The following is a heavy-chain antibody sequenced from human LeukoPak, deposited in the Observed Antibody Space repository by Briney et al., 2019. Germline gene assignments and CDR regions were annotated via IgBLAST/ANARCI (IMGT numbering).Heavy chain of an antibody. CDR1: GGSISSSIYY. J-gene: IGHJ6*03. D-gene: IGHD6-6*01. CDR3: ASSPARRLYYYYYYYMDV. V-gene: IGHV4-39*01. CDR2: IYYSGST. Sequence: SETLSLTCTVSGGSISSSIYYWGWIRQPPGKGLEWIGSIYYSGSTYYSPSLKSRVTISVDTSKNQFSLKLSSVTAADTAVYYCASSPARRLYYYYYYYMDVWGKGTTVTVSS.